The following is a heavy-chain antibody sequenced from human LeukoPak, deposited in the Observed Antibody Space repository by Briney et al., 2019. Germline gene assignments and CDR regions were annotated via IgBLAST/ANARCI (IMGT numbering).Heavy chain of an antibody. Sequence: SSQTLSLTCTVSGGSISSGGYYWSWIRQPPGKGLEWIGYIYHSGSTYYNPSLKSRVTISVDRSKNQFSLKLSSVTAADTAVYYCARDRGAYCSSTSCPLEFDPWGQGTLVTVSS. J-gene: IGHJ5*02. CDR1: GGSISSGGYY. D-gene: IGHD2-2*01. CDR2: IYHSGST. V-gene: IGHV4-30-2*01. CDR3: ARDRGAYCSSTSCPLEFDP.